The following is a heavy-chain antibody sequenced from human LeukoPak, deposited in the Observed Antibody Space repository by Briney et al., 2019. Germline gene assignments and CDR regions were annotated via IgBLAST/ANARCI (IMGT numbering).Heavy chain of an antibody. CDR3: AKGYGGNFGDY. D-gene: IGHD4-23*01. J-gene: IGHJ4*02. CDR1: GFTFSNYA. CDR2: ISGSGVST. V-gene: IGHV3-23*01. Sequence: GGSLRLSCAASGFTFSNYAMSWVRQAPGKGLEWVSAISGSGVSTYYADSVKGRFTISRDNSKNTLYLQMNSLRAEDTAVYYCAKGYGGNFGDYWGQGTLVTVSS.